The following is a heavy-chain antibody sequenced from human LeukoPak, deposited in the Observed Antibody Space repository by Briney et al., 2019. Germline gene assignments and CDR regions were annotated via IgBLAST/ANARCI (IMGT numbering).Heavy chain of an antibody. CDR2: FDPEDGET. J-gene: IGHJ6*02. CDR1: GYSVMELS. CDR3: ARDLIDGSGSYYYYGMDV. Sequence: ASVKVTCKVSGYSVMELSMHWVRQAPGKGLEWMGGFDPEDGETIYAQKFQGRVTMTTDTSTSTAYMELRSPRSDDTAVYYCARDLIDGSGSYYYYGMDVWGQGTTVTVSS. V-gene: IGHV1-24*01. D-gene: IGHD3-10*01.